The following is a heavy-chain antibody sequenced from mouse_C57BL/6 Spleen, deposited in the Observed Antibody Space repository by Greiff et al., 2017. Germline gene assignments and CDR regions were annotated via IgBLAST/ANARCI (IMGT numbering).Heavy chain of an antibody. J-gene: IGHJ2*01. D-gene: IGHD1-1*01. CDR1: GYAFSSSW. V-gene: IGHV1-82*01. Sequence: QVQLQQSGPELVKPGASVKISCKASGYAFSSSWMNWVKQRPGKGLEWIGRIYPGDGDTNYNGKFKGKATLTADKSSSTAYMQLSSLTSEDSAVDVCARTYYYGSQSDYWGQGTTLTVSS. CDR2: IYPGDGDT. CDR3: ARTYYYGSQSDY.